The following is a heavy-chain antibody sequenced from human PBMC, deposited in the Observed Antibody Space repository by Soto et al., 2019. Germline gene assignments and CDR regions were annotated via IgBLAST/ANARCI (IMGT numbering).Heavy chain of an antibody. CDR2: IYYSGST. CDR3: AREWHCSSTSCFWFDP. J-gene: IGHJ5*02. CDR1: GGSISSGDYY. V-gene: IGHV4-30-4*01. D-gene: IGHD2-2*01. Sequence: SQTLSLTCTVSGGSISSGDYYWSWIRQPPGKGLEWIGYIYYSGSTYYNPSLKSRVTISVDTSKNQFSLKLSSVTAADTAVYYCAREWHCSSTSCFWFDPWGQGTLVTVSS.